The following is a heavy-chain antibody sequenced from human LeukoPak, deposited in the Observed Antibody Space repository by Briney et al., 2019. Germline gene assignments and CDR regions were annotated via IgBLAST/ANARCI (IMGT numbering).Heavy chain of an antibody. Sequence: GGSLRLSCAVSVITFSTTGLHWVRQAPGKGLEWVAMISPDGSTTFYTDSMKGRLTISRDNSNNTLYLQMNSLRLEDTALYYCATEGEEWTNFDYWGQGTLVTVSS. V-gene: IGHV3-30*04. J-gene: IGHJ4*02. CDR2: ISPDGSTT. CDR3: ATEGEEWTNFDY. CDR1: VITFSTTG. D-gene: IGHD3-3*01.